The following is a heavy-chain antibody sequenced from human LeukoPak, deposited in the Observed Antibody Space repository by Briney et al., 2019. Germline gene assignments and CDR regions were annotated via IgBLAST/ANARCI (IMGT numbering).Heavy chain of an antibody. CDR2: INSDGSST. CDR3: VSPRGVAALRAS. J-gene: IGHJ4*02. D-gene: IGHD6-13*01. V-gene: IGHV3-74*01. CDR1: GFTFSSYW. Sequence: PGRSLRLSCAASGFTFSSYWMHWVRQAPGKGLVWVSRINSDGSSTSYADSVKGRFTTSRDNSQNTLYLQMNSLRTEDTAVYYCVSPRGVAALRASWGQGTLVTVSS.